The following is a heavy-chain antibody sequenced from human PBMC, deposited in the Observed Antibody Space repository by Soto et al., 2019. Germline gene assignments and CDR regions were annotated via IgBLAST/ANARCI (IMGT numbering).Heavy chain of an antibody. D-gene: IGHD2-21*01. Sequence: QVQLQESGPGLVKPSQTLSLTCTVSGGSISSGGYYWSWIRQHPGKGLEWIGYIYYSGSTYYNPYLKCRVTISVDTSKNQFSLKLSSVTAADTAVYYCAASCVGCGGFNYYGMDVWGQGTTVTVSS. J-gene: IGHJ6*02. CDR3: AASCVGCGGFNYYGMDV. CDR2: IYYSGST. CDR1: GGSISSGGYY. V-gene: IGHV4-31*03.